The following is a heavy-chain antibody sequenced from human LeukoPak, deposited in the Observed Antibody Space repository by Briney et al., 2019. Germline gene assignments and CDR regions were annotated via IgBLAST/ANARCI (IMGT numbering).Heavy chain of an antibody. Sequence: SGTLSLTCAASGGSISSSNWWNWVRQPPGKGLEWIGEIYHSGDTNYNPSLKSRVTISVDESKNQFSLKLSSVTAADTAVYFCARSFGPYYGSGSYYNYFDPWGQGTLVTVSS. CDR3: ARSFGPYYGSGSYYNYFDP. CDR2: IYHSGDT. D-gene: IGHD3-10*01. J-gene: IGHJ5*02. V-gene: IGHV4-4*02. CDR1: GGSISSSNW.